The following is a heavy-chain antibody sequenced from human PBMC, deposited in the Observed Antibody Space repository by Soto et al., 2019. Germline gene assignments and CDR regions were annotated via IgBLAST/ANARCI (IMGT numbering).Heavy chain of an antibody. CDR1: GGTFSNYA. CDR2: IIPIFGTA. CDR3: ATHMTTVGYYYTMDV. Sequence: QVQLVQSGAEVKKPGSSVKVSCKASGGTFSNYAISWVRQAPGQGLEWMGGIIPIFGTANYAQKFQGRVTITADESTRTAYMELSSLRSEDTAVYYCATHMTTVGYYYTMDVWGQGTTVTVSS. V-gene: IGHV1-69*12. D-gene: IGHD4-4*01. J-gene: IGHJ6*02.